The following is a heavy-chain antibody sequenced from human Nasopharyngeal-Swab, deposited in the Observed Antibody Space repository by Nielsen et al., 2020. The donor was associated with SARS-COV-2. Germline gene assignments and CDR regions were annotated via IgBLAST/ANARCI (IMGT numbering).Heavy chain of an antibody. CDR3: ARQGSGYYYAWYLDL. CDR2: IYPGDSDT. Sequence: VRQMPGKGLEWMGIIYPGDSDTRYSPSFQGQVTISADKSISTAYLQWSSLKASDTAMYCCARQGSGYYYAWYLDLWGRGTLVTVSS. J-gene: IGHJ2*01. V-gene: IGHV5-51*01. D-gene: IGHD3-22*01.